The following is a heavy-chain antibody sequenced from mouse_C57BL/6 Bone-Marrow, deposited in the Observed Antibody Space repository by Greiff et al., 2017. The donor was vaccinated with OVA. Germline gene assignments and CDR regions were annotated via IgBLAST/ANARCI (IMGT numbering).Heavy chain of an antibody. CDR1: GYTFTNYW. V-gene: IGHV1-63*01. J-gene: IGHJ4*01. Sequence: QVQLQQSGAELVRPGTSVKMSCKASGYTFTNYWIGWVKQRPGHGLEWIGDIYPGGGYTNYNEKFKGKATLTADKSSSTAYMQFSSLTSEDSAIYYCAIYGSRFYAMDYWGQGTSVTVSA. CDR3: AIYGSRFYAMDY. CDR2: IYPGGGYT. D-gene: IGHD1-1*01.